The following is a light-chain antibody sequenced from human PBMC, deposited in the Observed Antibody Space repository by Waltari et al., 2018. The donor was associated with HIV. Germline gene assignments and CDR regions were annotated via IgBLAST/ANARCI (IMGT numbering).Light chain of an antibody. V-gene: IGKV1-39*01. CDR2: AAS. CDR3: QQTYSTPWT. J-gene: IGKJ1*01. CDR1: HSITNY. Sequence: DIQMTQSPSSLSASVGDRVTITCRASHSITNYLHWYQQKPGRAPNLLISAASNLLSGVPSRFSGSRSGADFIPTITSLQPEDFATYYCQQTYSTPWTFGQGTQ.